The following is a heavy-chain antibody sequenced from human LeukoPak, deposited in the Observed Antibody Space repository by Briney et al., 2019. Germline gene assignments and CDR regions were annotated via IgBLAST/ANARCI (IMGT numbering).Heavy chain of an antibody. D-gene: IGHD2-21*02. J-gene: IGHJ4*02. CDR2: IKQDGSEQ. CDR3: ARHLPSGGDCLDY. V-gene: IGHV3-7*01. Sequence: GGSLRLSCAASGFTFSSYWMSWVRQAPGKGLEWVANIKQDGSEQYYVDSVKGRFTISRDNAKNSLYLQMNSLRAEDTAVYYCARHLPSGGDCLDYWGQGTLVTVSS. CDR1: GFTFSSYW.